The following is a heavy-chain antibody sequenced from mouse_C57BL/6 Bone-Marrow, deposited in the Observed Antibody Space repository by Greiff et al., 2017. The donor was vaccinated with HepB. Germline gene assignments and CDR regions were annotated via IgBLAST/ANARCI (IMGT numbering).Heavy chain of an antibody. J-gene: IGHJ4*01. Sequence: EVKVVESGGDLVKPGGSLKLSCAASGFTFSSYGMSWVRQTPDKRLEWVATISSGGSYTYYPDSVKGRFTISRDNAKNTLYLQMSSLKSEDTAMYYCARLLYAMDYWGQGTSVTVSS. V-gene: IGHV5-6*01. CDR3: ARLLYAMDY. CDR2: ISSGGSYT. CDR1: GFTFSSYG.